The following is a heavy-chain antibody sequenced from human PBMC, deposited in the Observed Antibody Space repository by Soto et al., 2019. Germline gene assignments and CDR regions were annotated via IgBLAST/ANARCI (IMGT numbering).Heavy chain of an antibody. Sequence: QVQLVQSGAEVKKPGASVKVSCKASGYTFTSYGISWVRQAPGQGLEWMGWISAYNGNTNYAQKLQGRVTMTADTSTSTAYMELRSLRSDDTAVYYCARVGYLAAAGPYYYYGMDVWGQGTTVTVSS. CDR2: ISAYNGNT. J-gene: IGHJ6*02. D-gene: IGHD6-13*01. CDR1: GYTFTSYG. CDR3: ARVGYLAAAGPYYYYGMDV. V-gene: IGHV1-18*04.